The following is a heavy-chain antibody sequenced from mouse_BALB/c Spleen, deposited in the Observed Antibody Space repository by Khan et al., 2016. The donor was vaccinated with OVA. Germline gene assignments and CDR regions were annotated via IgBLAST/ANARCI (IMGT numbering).Heavy chain of an antibody. Sequence: DMVKPGASVKLSCKASGYTFTSYWINWIKQRPGQGLEWIGRIAPGSGSTNYNETFKGKATLTVDTSSSTAYSQLSSLSSEDSAVYFCARSNYYGRSLYALDYWGQGTSVTVSS. CDR2: IAPGSGST. CDR1: GYTFTSYW. CDR3: ARSNYYGRSLYALDY. J-gene: IGHJ4*01. D-gene: IGHD1-1*01. V-gene: IGHV1S41*01.